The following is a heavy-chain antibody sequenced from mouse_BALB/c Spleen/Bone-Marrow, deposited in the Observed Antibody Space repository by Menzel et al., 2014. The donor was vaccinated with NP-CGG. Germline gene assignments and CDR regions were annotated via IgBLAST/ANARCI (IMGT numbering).Heavy chain of an antibody. CDR2: IWAGGST. CDR3: ARDRGFGYDRTTDY. J-gene: IGHJ4*01. V-gene: IGHV2-9*02. D-gene: IGHD2-2*01. CDR1: GFSLTSYG. Sequence: VQLVESGPGLVAPSQSLSITCTVSGFSLTSYGVHWVRQPPGKGLEWLGVIWAGGSTNYNSALMSRLSISKDNSKSQVFLKMNSLQTDDTAMYFCARDRGFGYDRTTDYWGQGTSVTVSS.